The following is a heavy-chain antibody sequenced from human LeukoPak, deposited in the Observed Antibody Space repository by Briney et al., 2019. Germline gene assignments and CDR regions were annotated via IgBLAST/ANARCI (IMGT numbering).Heavy chain of an antibody. J-gene: IGHJ4*02. CDR2: IYTSGST. D-gene: IGHD3-10*01. Sequence: PSETLSLTCTVSGGSLSTYYWNWIRQPAGKGLEWIGRIYTSGSTNYNPSLKSRVTMSVDASKNQFSLKLSSVTAADTAVYYCAKLGLWFGELLDYWGQGTLVTVSS. V-gene: IGHV4-4*07. CDR3: AKLGLWFGELLDY. CDR1: GGSLSTYY.